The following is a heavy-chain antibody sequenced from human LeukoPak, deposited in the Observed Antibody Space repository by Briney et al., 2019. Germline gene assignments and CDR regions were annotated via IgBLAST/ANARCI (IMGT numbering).Heavy chain of an antibody. V-gene: IGHV4-34*01. CDR3: ARAGRRTFAFDI. CDR1: GGSFSGYY. D-gene: IGHD1-26*01. J-gene: IGHJ3*02. CDR2: INHSGST. Sequence: SETLSLTCAVYGGSFSGYYWSWIRQPPGKGLEWIGEINHSGSTNYNPSLKSRVTISVDKSKNQFSLNLTSVTAADRAAYFCARAGRRTFAFDIWGPGTLVTVSS.